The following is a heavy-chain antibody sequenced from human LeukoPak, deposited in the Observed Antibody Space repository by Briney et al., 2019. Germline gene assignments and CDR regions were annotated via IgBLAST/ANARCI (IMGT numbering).Heavy chain of an antibody. V-gene: IGHV3-7*01. CDR1: GFTFGAYW. Sequence: PGGSLKLPCAASGFTFGAYWMSWFRQAPGKGPEWVASIKDDGSAQFYVDSLEGRFTISRDNAKNTLYLQMDTMRVKDTAVYYCARHIVGEQNFDYWSQGTLVTVSS. CDR2: IKDDGSAQ. J-gene: IGHJ4*02. CDR3: ARHIVGEQNFDY. D-gene: IGHD3-16*02.